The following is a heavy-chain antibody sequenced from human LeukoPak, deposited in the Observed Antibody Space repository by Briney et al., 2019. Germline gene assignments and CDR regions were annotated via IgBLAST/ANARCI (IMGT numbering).Heavy chain of an antibody. CDR2: ISGSGGST. V-gene: IGHV3-23*01. CDR1: GFTFTSYA. J-gene: IGHJ5*02. Sequence: GRSLRLSCAASGFTFTSYAMSWVRQAPGKGLESASAISGSGGSTYYADSVKGRFTISRDNSKNTLYLQMKSLRAEDTAVYYCAKAGSGGVDYYGSGSYPNWFDPWGQGTLVTVSS. D-gene: IGHD3-10*01. CDR3: AKAGSGGVDYYGSGSYPNWFDP.